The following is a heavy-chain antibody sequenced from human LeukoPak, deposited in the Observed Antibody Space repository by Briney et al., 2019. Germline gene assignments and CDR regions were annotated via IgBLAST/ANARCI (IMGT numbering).Heavy chain of an antibody. CDR2: ISYDGSNK. CDR3: ARDGGDSSGYYWGLGY. J-gene: IGHJ4*02. V-gene: IGHV3-30*03. D-gene: IGHD3-22*01. CDR1: GFTFSSYG. Sequence: GGSLRLSCAASGFTFSSYGMHWVRQAPGKGLEWVAVISYDGSNKYYADSVKGRFTISRDNAKDTLYLQMNSLRPEDTAVYYCARDGGDSSGYYWGLGYWGQGTLVTVSS.